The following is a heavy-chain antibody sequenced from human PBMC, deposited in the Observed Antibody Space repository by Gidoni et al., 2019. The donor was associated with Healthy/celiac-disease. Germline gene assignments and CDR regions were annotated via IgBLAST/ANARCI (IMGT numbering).Heavy chain of an antibody. CDR3: ARGGGTVVSSPGYFQH. CDR2: ISYDGSNK. V-gene: IGHV3-30-3*01. Sequence: QVQLVESGGGVVQPGSSLRLPCAVTGFTFSSYARNWVRQAPGKGLEWVAVISYDGSNKYYADSVKGRFTISRDNSKNTLYLQMNSLRSEDTAVYYCARGGGTVVSSPGYFQHWGQGTLVTVSS. J-gene: IGHJ1*01. D-gene: IGHD2-15*01. CDR1: GFTFSSYA.